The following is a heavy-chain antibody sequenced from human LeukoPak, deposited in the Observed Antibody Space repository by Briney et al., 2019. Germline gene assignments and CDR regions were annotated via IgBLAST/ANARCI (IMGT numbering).Heavy chain of an antibody. Sequence: SETLSLTCTVSGGSISSSSYYWGWIRQPPGKGLEWIGEINHSGSTNYNPSLKSRVTISVDTSKNQFSLKLSSVTAADTAVYYCARGQPFYYYDSSGQITGGDAFDIWGQGTMVTVSS. V-gene: IGHV4-39*07. D-gene: IGHD3-22*01. CDR2: INHSGST. CDR1: GGSISSSSYY. CDR3: ARGQPFYYYDSSGQITGGDAFDI. J-gene: IGHJ3*02.